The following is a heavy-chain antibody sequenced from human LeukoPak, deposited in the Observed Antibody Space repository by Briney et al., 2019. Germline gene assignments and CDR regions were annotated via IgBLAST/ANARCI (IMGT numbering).Heavy chain of an antibody. CDR3: AKEDYGGSNWFDP. CDR1: GFTFSPVW. V-gene: IGHV3-74*01. D-gene: IGHD4-23*01. J-gene: IGHJ5*02. CDR2: IINDGSYT. Sequence: PGGSLRLSCAASGFTFSPVWMHWVRQAPGKGLMWVSHIINDGSYTTYADSVKGRFTISRDNAKNTLYLQMNSLRPEDTAVYYCAKEDYGGSNWFDPWGQGTLVTVSS.